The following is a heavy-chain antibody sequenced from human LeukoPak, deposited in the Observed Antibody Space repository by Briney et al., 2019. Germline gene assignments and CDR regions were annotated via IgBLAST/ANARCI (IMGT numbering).Heavy chain of an antibody. V-gene: IGHV4-59*08. CDR2: LYYSGIT. CDR1: GGSISTFY. D-gene: IGHD1-26*01. Sequence: SSETLSLTCTVSGGSISTFYWSWIRQPPGKGLEWIGYLYYSGITNYNPSLKSRVTISVDTSKNQCSLKLSSVTGADTAVYYCARQGSGSRAAFDYLGQGTLVTVSS. CDR3: ARQGSGSRAAFDY. J-gene: IGHJ4*02.